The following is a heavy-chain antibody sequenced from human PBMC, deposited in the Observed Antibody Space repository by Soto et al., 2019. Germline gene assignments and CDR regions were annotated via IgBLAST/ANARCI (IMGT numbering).Heavy chain of an antibody. J-gene: IGHJ4*02. D-gene: IGHD3-16*02. V-gene: IGHV3-23*01. Sequence: EVQLLESGGGLVQPGGSLTLSCATSGFTFSSYAMVWVRQAAEKGLEWVASISNNGDTEYYADSVKGRFTIPRGNSENTLYLQMNGLRADDTALYFCAKSRVFIGAIVTLLDSWGQGTQVTVSS. CDR1: GFTFSSYA. CDR3: AKSRVFIGAIVTLLDS. CDR2: ISNNGDTE.